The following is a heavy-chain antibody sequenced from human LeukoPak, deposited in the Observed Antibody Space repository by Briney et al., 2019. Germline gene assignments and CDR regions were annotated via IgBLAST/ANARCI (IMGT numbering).Heavy chain of an antibody. V-gene: IGHV1-69*05. D-gene: IGHD2-15*01. CDR1: GGTFSSYA. J-gene: IGHJ4*02. CDR2: IIPILGTA. Sequence: SVKVSCKASGGTFSSYAISWLRQAPGQGLEWMGGIIPILGTANYAQKFQGRVTITTDESTSTAYMELSSLRSEDTAVYYCARDHCSGGSCYKRWGQGTLVTVSS. CDR3: ARDHCSGGSCYKR.